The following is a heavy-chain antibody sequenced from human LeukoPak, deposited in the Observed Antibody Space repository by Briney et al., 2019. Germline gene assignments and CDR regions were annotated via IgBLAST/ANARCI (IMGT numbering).Heavy chain of an antibody. Sequence: ASVKVSCKVSGYTFTDYYMHWVQQAPGKGLEWMGLVDPEDGETIYAEKFQGRVTITADTSTDTAYMELSSLRSEDTAVYYCARVYGDYEDAFDNWGQGTMVTVSS. V-gene: IGHV1-69-2*01. D-gene: IGHD4-17*01. CDR2: VDPEDGET. J-gene: IGHJ3*02. CDR1: GYTFTDYY. CDR3: ARVYGDYEDAFDN.